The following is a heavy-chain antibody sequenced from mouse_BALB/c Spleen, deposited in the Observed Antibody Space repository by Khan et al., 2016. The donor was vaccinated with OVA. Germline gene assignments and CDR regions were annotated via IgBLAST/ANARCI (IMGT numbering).Heavy chain of an antibody. CDR2: INPSNGYT. D-gene: IGHD1-1*01. CDR3: ANHGSSSAWLTY. J-gene: IGHJ3*01. Sequence: QVQLKESGAELARPGASLKMSCKASGYTFTSYTIHWIKLRPGQGLEWIGYINPSNGYTEYNQRFKDKATLTADKSSSTAYMQLSSLTSEESAVYYCANHGSSSAWLTYWGQGTLVTVSA. CDR1: GYTFTSYT. V-gene: IGHV1-4*01.